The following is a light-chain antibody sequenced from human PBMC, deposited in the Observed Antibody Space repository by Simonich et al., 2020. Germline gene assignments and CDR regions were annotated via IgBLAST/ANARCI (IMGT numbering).Light chain of an antibody. V-gene: IGKV4-1*01. CDR3: QQYYSTPRT. J-gene: IGKJ1*01. CDR1: QSVLYSSNNKNY. CDR2: WAS. Sequence: DIVMTQSPDSLAVSLGERATINCKSSQSVLYSSNNKNYLAWYQQKPGQPPKLLIYWASTREIGFPDRFSGSGSGTDFTLTISSLQAEDVAVYYCQQYYSTPRTFGQGTKVEIK.